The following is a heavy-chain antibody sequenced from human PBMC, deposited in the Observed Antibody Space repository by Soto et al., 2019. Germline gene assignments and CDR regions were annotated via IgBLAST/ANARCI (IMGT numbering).Heavy chain of an antibody. CDR3: IRDQYGRGFNSSAFDS. J-gene: IGHJ4*02. V-gene: IGHV3-49*03. D-gene: IGHD5-12*01. Sequence: GGSLRLSCSPSGFTFGDYAMNWFRQAPGKGLEWVGFIKSKAFGGTPEYAASVKGRFTISRDDSKSITYLQMNGLKTGDTAVYYCIRDQYGRGFNSSAFDSWGQGTLVTVSS. CDR2: IKSKAFGGTP. CDR1: GFTFGDYA.